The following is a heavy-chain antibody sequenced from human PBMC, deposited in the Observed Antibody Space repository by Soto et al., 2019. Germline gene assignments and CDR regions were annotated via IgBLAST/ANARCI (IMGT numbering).Heavy chain of an antibody. V-gene: IGHV1-8*01. CDR2: MNPNSGNT. D-gene: IGHD6-13*01. CDR3: ARRGYTRTWYWGLDL. CDR1: GYTFTSYD. Sequence: QVQLVQSGAEVKKPGASVKVSCKASGYTFTSYDINWVRQATGQGLEWMGWMNPNSGNTGYAQRFQGRVTMTRDTPVSTANMGLGSLGSEATAVYYGARRGYTRTWYWGLDLWGRGTLVSVSS. J-gene: IGHJ2*01.